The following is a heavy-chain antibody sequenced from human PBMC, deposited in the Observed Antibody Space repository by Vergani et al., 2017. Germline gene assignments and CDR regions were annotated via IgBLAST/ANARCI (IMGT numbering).Heavy chain of an antibody. CDR2: INPSGGHT. D-gene: IGHD3-9*01. CDR1: GYTFSNYY. V-gene: IGHV1-46*03. J-gene: IGHJ4*02. CDR3: ARGDYGILSDYRY. Sequence: QVQLVQSGAEVKKPGASVKVSCKTSGYTFSNYYMHWVRQAPGQGLEWMGIINPSGGHTNYAQKFQGRVTMTRDTSTSTVYMELSRLRTEETAIYYCARGDYGILSDYRYWRQGTLVTVSA.